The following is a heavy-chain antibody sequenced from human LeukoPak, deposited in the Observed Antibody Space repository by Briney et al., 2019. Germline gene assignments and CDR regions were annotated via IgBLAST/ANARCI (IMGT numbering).Heavy chain of an antibody. Sequence: GSSENVSCKASGSTFTSCCIHWVRQARGQGVEWLGWINTNSGGTYYAQKFEGSVTITGDTSISPAYMELSCLRADDTAVYYCARELAHFDYWGQGTLVTVSS. CDR1: GSTFTSCC. CDR2: INTNSGGT. J-gene: IGHJ4*02. V-gene: IGHV1-2*02. CDR3: ARELAHFDY. D-gene: IGHD1-1*01.